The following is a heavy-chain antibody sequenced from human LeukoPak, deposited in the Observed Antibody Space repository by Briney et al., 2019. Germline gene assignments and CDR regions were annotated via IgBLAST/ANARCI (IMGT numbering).Heavy chain of an antibody. D-gene: IGHD3-22*01. CDR3: ARGRRLYYYDSSGYYYGMDV. CDR2: IYHSGST. Sequence: PSETLSLTCAVSGGSISSSNWWSWVRQPPGKGLEWIGEIYHSGSTNYNPSLKSRVTISVDTSKNQFSLKLSSVTAADTAVYYCARGRRLYYYDSSGYYYGMDVWGQGTTVTVSS. V-gene: IGHV4-4*02. CDR1: GGSISSSNW. J-gene: IGHJ6*02.